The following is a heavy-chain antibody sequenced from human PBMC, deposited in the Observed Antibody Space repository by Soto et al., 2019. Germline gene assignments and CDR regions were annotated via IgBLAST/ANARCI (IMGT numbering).Heavy chain of an antibody. CDR3: ARAESASYYPQLGIGAFDI. J-gene: IGHJ3*02. D-gene: IGHD1-26*01. Sequence: QVQLVQSGAEVKKPGSSVKVSCKASGGTFSSYAISWVRQAPGQGLEWMGGIIPIFGTANYAQKFQGRVTITADESTSTAYMELSSLRSEDTAVYYSARAESASYYPQLGIGAFDIWGQGTMVTVSS. V-gene: IGHV1-69*01. CDR1: GGTFSSYA. CDR2: IIPIFGTA.